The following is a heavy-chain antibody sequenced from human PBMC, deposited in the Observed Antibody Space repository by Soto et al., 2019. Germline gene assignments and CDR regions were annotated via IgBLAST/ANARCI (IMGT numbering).Heavy chain of an antibody. Sequence: EVQLLESGGGLVQPGGSLRLSCAASGFTFSNYAMNWVRQAPGKGLEWVSGISGSGDSTYYADSVKGRFTVSRDNSKNTLYRQMNSLRAEATAVCYCAKERGSGGSFDFGGQGTLVTVSS. CDR1: GFTFSNYA. D-gene: IGHD6-19*01. CDR3: AKERGSGGSFDF. J-gene: IGHJ4*02. V-gene: IGHV3-23*01. CDR2: ISGSGDST.